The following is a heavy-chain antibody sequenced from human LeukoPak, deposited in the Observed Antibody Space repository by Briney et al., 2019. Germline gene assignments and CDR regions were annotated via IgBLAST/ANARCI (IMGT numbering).Heavy chain of an antibody. Sequence: ASGNVSRKGSGYTFTSDGFSWVRQAPGQGLEWVGGISANSGNTNLAQRHQGRVTMTTDTSTSTAYMELRSLRSDDTAVYYCARDRGSGSYPAAGGYWGQGTPVSAS. CDR3: ARDRGSGSYPAAGGY. D-gene: IGHD3-10*01. J-gene: IGHJ4*02. CDR1: GYTFTSDG. CDR2: ISANSGNT. V-gene: IGHV1-18*01.